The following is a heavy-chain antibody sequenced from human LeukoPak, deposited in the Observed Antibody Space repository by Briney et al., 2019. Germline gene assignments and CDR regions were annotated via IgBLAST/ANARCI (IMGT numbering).Heavy chain of an antibody. CDR1: GGTFSSYA. CDR2: IIPILGIA. J-gene: IGHJ6*02. D-gene: IGHD3-9*01. CDR3: ARESDILTGHYYYYGMDV. Sequence: ASVKVSCKASGGTFSSYAISWVRQAPGQGLEWMGRIIPILGIANYAQKFQGRVTITADKSTSTAYMELSSLRSEDPAVYYCARESDILTGHYYYYGMDVWGQGTTVTVSS. V-gene: IGHV1-69*04.